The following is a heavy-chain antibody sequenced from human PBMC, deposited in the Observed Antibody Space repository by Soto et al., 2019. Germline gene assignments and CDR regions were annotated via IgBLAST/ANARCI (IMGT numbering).Heavy chain of an antibody. CDR3: TIVRVADSALDH. CDR1: GFIFSNNG. J-gene: IGHJ4*02. V-gene: IGHV3-30*02. CDR2: MSYDGSDT. D-gene: IGHD3-10*02. Sequence: GGSLRLSCVVSGFIFSNNGMHWVRQTPGKGLEWVAFMSYDGSDTFYADSVKGRFTVSRDNSKNTLFLHMSNLRAEDTAMYYCTIVRVADSALDHWGQGTLVTVSS.